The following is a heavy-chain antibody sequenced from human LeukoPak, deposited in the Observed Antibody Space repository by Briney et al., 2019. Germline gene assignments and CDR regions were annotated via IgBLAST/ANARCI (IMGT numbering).Heavy chain of an antibody. D-gene: IGHD2-2*01. CDR3: AKATVSGIYCSSTSCYLDY. Sequence: GGSLRLSCAASGFTFSSYSMNWVRQAPGKGLEWVSSISSSSSYIYYADSVKGRFTISRDNAKNSLYLQMNSLRAEDTAVYYCAKATVSGIYCSSTSCYLDYWGQGTLVTVSS. CDR2: ISSSSSYI. V-gene: IGHV3-21*04. CDR1: GFTFSSYS. J-gene: IGHJ4*02.